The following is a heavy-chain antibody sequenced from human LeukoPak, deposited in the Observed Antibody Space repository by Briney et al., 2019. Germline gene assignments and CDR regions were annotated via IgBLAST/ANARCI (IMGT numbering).Heavy chain of an antibody. V-gene: IGHV1-24*01. J-gene: IGHJ4*02. CDR1: GYTLTELS. D-gene: IGHD3-9*01. CDR3: ATSLYFDWLLNY. CDR2: FDPEDGET. Sequence: ASVKVSCKVSGYTLTELSMHWVRQAPGKGLEWMGGFDPEDGETIYAQKFQGRVTMTEDTSTDTAYMELSSLRSEDTAVYYCATSLYFDWLLNYWGQGTLVTVSS.